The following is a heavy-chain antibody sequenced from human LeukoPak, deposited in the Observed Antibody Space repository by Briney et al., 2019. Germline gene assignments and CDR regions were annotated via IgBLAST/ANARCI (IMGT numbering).Heavy chain of an antibody. CDR1: GYTFTSYG. D-gene: IGHD6-13*01. J-gene: IGHJ2*01. Sequence: ASVKASCKASGYTFTSYGISWVRQAPGQGLEWMGWISAYNGNTNYAQKLQGRVTMTTDTSTSTAYMELRSLRSDDTAMYYCAREVWQQLVYFDLWGRGTLVTVSS. V-gene: IGHV1-18*01. CDR2: ISAYNGNT. CDR3: AREVWQQLVYFDL.